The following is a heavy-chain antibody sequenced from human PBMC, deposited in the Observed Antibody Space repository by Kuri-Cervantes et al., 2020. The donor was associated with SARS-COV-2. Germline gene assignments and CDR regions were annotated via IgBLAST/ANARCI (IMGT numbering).Heavy chain of an antibody. J-gene: IGHJ4*02. V-gene: IGHV3-48*01. CDR2: ISSSSSTI. CDR3: AKDFWDIVVVPAPSFDY. D-gene: IGHD2-2*01. Sequence: GGSLRLSCTVSGGSISSQSYYWGWVRQAPGKGLEWVSYISSSSSTIYYADSVKGRFTISRDNAKNSLYLQMNSLRAEDTAVYYCAKDFWDIVVVPAPSFDYWGQGTLVTVSS. CDR1: GGSISSQS.